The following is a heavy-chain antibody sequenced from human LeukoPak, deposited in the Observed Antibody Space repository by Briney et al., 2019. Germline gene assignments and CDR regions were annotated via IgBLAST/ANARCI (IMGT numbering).Heavy chain of an antibody. CDR3: ASPIVVVPAAFPENYGMDV. CDR1: GGSISSGDYY. Sequence: SETLSLTCTVSGGSISSGDYYWSWIRQPPGKGLEWIGYIYYSGSTYYNPSLKSRVTISVDTSKNQFSLKLSSVTAADTAVYYCASPIVVVPAAFPENYGMDVWGRGTTVTVSS. D-gene: IGHD2-2*01. V-gene: IGHV4-30-4*01. CDR2: IYYSGST. J-gene: IGHJ6*02.